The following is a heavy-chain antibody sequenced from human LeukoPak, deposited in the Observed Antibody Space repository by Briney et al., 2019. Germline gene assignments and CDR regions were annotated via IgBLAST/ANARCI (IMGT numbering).Heavy chain of an antibody. V-gene: IGHV3-33*01. Sequence: GRSLRLSCAASGFTFSSYGMHWVRQAPGKGLEWVAAIWYDGSNKYYADSVKGRFTISRDNSKNTLYLQMNSLRAEDTAVYYCARVASVTGAFDIWGQGTMVTVSS. J-gene: IGHJ3*02. CDR1: GFTFSSYG. CDR3: ARVASVTGAFDI. CDR2: IWYDGSNK. D-gene: IGHD2-21*02.